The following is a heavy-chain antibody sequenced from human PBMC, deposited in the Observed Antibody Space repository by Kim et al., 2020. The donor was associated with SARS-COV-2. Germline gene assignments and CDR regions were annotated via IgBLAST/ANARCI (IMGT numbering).Heavy chain of an antibody. D-gene: IGHD6-6*01. J-gene: IGHJ6*02. V-gene: IGHV5-10-1*01. CDR1: GYSFTSYW. CDR2: IDPSDSYT. CDR3: ARQDGSSRSYYGMDV. Sequence: GESLKISCKGSGYSFTSYWISWVRQMPGKGLEWMGRIDPSDSYTNYSPSFQGHVTISADKSISTAYLQWSSLKASDTAMYYCARQDGSSRSYYGMDVWGQGTTVTVSS.